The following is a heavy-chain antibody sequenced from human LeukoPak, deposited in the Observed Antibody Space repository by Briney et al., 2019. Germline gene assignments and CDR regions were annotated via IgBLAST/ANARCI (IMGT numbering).Heavy chain of an antibody. CDR2: SYYSGGT. Sequence: SETLSLTCTVSGGSLNNYYWGWIRQAAGRGLEWIAYSYYSGGTNYNPSLKSRVTISVDTSKNHFSLKLSSVSAADTAVYYCARHIRYYGSGTYSYAMDVWGLGTTATVSS. V-gene: IGHV4-59*08. CDR3: ARHIRYYGSGTYSYAMDV. J-gene: IGHJ6*02. CDR1: GGSLNNYY. D-gene: IGHD3-10*01.